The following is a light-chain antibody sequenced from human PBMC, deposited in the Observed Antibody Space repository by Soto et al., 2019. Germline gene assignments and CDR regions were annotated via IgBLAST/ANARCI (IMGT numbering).Light chain of an antibody. CDR2: DAS. Sequence: EIVLTQSPATLSLSPGERATLSCRASQSVSSYLAWYQQKPGQAPRLLISDASNRATGIPARFSGSGSGTDFTLTISSLEPEDFAVYYCQQRSNWPPLTCGGGTKVEIK. CDR1: QSVSSY. J-gene: IGKJ4*01. CDR3: QQRSNWPPLT. V-gene: IGKV3-11*01.